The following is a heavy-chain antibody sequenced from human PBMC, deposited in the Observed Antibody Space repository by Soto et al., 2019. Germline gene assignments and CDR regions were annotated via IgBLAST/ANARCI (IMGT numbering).Heavy chain of an antibody. J-gene: IGHJ6*02. D-gene: IGHD5-12*01. Sequence: PGQARKISWKGSGHSFTSYWIGWVRQMPGKGLKWMGIIYPGDSATRYSPSFQGQVTISADKSINTDYLQWSSLNAPDTAMYYFARHGCSRYYYYGMEVWGQGTMVAVSS. V-gene: IGHV5-51*01. CDR2: IYPGDSAT. CDR1: GHSFTSYW. CDR3: ARHGCSRYYYYGMEV.